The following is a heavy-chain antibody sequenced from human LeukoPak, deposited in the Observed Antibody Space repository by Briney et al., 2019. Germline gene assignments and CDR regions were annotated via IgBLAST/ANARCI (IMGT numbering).Heavy chain of an antibody. J-gene: IGHJ4*02. CDR1: GFTFSSYG. V-gene: IGHV3-33*06. Sequence: GGSLRLSXAASGFTFSSYGMHWVRQAPGKGLEWVAVIWYDGSNKYYADSVKGRFTISRDNSKNTLYLQMNSLRAEDTAVYYCAKTQVLGTYYFDYWGQGTLVTVSS. CDR2: IWYDGSNK. D-gene: IGHD7-27*01. CDR3: AKTQVLGTYYFDY.